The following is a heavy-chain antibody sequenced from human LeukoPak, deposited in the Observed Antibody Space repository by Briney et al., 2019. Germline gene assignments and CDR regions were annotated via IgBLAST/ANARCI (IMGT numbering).Heavy chain of an antibody. Sequence: TGGSLRLSCAASGFTFSSYSMNWVRQAPGKGLEWVSSISSGSSDIYYADSVKGRFTISRDNAENSLYLQMNSLRAEDTAVYYCAREGVGYYDRSGYGFDYWGQGTLVTVSP. J-gene: IGHJ4*02. D-gene: IGHD3-22*01. CDR2: ISSGSSDI. V-gene: IGHV3-21*01. CDR1: GFTFSSYS. CDR3: AREGVGYYDRSGYGFDY.